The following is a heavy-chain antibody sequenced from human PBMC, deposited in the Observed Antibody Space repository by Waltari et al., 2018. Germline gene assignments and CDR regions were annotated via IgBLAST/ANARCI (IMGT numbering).Heavy chain of an antibody. Sequence: QVQLQQWGAGLLKPSETLSLPCTVYGGSFSGYYWSWLRQPPGRGLEWSGEIKHDGYTNYNPSLKSRVTISIETSKDQFYLRLTSLTAADTAVYYCAKSALWPTGVIDCWGQGTPVTVSS. CDR3: AKSALWPTGVIDC. D-gene: IGHD3-10*01. CDR1: GGSFSGYY. CDR2: IKHDGYT. V-gene: IGHV4-34*02. J-gene: IGHJ4*02.